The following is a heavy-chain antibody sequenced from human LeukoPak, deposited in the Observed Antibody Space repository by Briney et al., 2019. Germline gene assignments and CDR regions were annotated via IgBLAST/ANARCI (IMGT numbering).Heavy chain of an antibody. CDR2: ISGSGGST. CDR1: GFTFSSYA. D-gene: IGHD6-6*01. Sequence: GGSLRLSCAASGFTFSSYAMSWVRQAPGKGLEWVSAISGSGGSTYYADSVKGRFTISRDNSKNTLYLQMNSLRAEDTAVYFCAKDSAPWYSSSSSFDYWGQGTLVTVSS. V-gene: IGHV3-23*01. CDR3: AKDSAPWYSSSSSFDY. J-gene: IGHJ4*02.